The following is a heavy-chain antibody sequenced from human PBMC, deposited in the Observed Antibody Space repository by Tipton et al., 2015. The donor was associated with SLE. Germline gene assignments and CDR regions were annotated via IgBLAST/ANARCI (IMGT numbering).Heavy chain of an antibody. D-gene: IGHD4-17*01. CDR1: GSSISNYY. CDR3: ARGSDGEYVRYFDV. J-gene: IGHJ2*01. V-gene: IGHV4-4*07. Sequence: GLVKPSETLSLTCTVSGSSISNYYWSWIRQSAGKGLEWIGRVYTSGSTNYNPSLMSRVTMSVDTSKNQFSLKLSSVTAADTAVYYCARGSDGEYVRYFDVWGPGTLVTVSS. CDR2: VYTSGST.